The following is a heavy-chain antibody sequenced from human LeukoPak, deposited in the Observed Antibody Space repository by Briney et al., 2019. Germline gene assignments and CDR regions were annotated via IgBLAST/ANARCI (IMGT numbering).Heavy chain of an antibody. CDR3: AREWDIVVVPKTNWFDP. J-gene: IGHJ5*02. CDR2: IYTSGST. Sequence: PSQTLSLTCTVSGGSISSGSYYWSWIRQPAGKGLEWIGRIYTSGSTNYNPSLKSRVTISVDTSKNQFSLKLSSVTAADTAVYYCAREWDIVVVPKTNWFDPRGQGTLVTVSS. CDR1: GGSISSGSYY. D-gene: IGHD2-2*01. V-gene: IGHV4-61*02.